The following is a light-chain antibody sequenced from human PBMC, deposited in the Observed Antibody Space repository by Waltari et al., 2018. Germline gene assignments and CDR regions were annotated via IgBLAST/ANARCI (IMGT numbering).Light chain of an antibody. CDR2: REA. CDR1: KLGDKY. Sequence: SYDLTQPPSVSVSPGQTASISCSGDKLGDKYISWFQHQPGQPPVLVSFREAKRPSGIPERFSGSNAGNTATLTSSGTQAMDEADYYCQAWDTGTAGVVFGGGTKLTVL. CDR3: QAWDTGTAGVV. V-gene: IGLV3-1*01. J-gene: IGLJ2*01.